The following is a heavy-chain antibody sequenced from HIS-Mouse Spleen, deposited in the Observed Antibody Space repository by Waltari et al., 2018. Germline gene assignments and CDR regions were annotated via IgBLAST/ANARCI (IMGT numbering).Heavy chain of an antibody. J-gene: IGHJ2*01. D-gene: IGHD6-13*01. CDR3: AREIPYSSSWYDWYFDL. V-gene: IGHV4-39*07. CDR1: GASLRSISSP. CDR2: IYYSGST. Sequence: QLQLQESGPGLVKPSETLSLTCPVSGASLRSISSPWGWIRQPPGKGLEWIGSIYYSGSTYYNPSLKSRVTISVDTSKNQFSLKLSSVTAADTAVYYCAREIPYSSSWYDWYFDLWGRGTLVTVSS.